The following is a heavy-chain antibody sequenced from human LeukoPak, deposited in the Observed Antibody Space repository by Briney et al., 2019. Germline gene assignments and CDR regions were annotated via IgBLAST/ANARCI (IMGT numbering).Heavy chain of an antibody. J-gene: IGHJ5*02. Sequence: SETLSLTCTVSGGSISSYYWSWIRQPPGKGLEWIGYIYYSGSTNYNPSLESRVTISVDTSKNQFSLKLSSVTAADTAVYYCARLDFSGSYLNWFDPWGQGALVTVSS. CDR1: GGSISSYY. CDR3: ARLDFSGSYLNWFDP. CDR2: IYYSGST. V-gene: IGHV4-59*01. D-gene: IGHD1-26*01.